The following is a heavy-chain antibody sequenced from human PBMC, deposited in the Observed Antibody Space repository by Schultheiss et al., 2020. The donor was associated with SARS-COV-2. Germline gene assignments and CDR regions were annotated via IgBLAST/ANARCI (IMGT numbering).Heavy chain of an antibody. CDR3: AKVTPSYSSGWYGLVDY. CDR1: GFTFSSYA. J-gene: IGHJ4*02. D-gene: IGHD6-19*01. Sequence: GSLRLSCAASGFTFSSYAMSWVRQAPGKGLEWVSAISSNGGSTYYANSVKGRFTISRDNSKNTLYLQMGSLRAEDMAVYYCAKVTPSYSSGWYGLVDYWGQGTLVTVSS. V-gene: IGHV3-64*01. CDR2: ISSNGGST.